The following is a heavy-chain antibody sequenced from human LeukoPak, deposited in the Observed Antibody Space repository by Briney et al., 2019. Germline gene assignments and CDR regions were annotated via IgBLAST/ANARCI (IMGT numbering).Heavy chain of an antibody. CDR2: INTNTGNP. CDR1: GGTFSSYA. D-gene: IGHD6-13*01. CDR3: ARSSSSWHGKPFGY. Sequence: ASVKVSCKASGGTFSSYAISWVRQAPGQGLEWMGWINTNTGNPTYAQGFTGRFVFSLDTSVSTAYLQISSLKAEDTAVYYCARSSSSWHGKPFGYWGQGTLVTVSS. V-gene: IGHV7-4-1*02. J-gene: IGHJ4*02.